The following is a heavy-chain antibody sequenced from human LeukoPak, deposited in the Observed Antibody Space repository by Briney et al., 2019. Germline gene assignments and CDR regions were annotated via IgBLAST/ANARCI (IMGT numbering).Heavy chain of an antibody. CDR2: IYHSGST. D-gene: IGHD6-19*01. J-gene: IGHJ5*02. Sequence: SETLSLTCAVSGDSINNNKWWSWVRQPPGKGLEWIGEIYHSGSTNYNPSLKSRVTILVDKSKNQFSLKLSSVTAADTAVYYCARGSSGWFDDNWFDPWGQGTLVTVSS. CDR1: GDSINNNKW. V-gene: IGHV4-4*02. CDR3: ARGSSGWFDDNWFDP.